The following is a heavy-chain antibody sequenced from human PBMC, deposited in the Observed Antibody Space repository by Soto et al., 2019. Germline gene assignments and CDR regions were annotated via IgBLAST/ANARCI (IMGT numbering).Heavy chain of an antibody. CDR3: ARGLELSYYYYYYMDV. Sequence: QVQLQESGPGLVKPSQTLSLTCTVSGGSISSGGYYWSWIRQHPGKGLEWIGYIYYSGSTYYNPSLKSRVTISVDTSKNQFSLKLSSVPAADTAVYYCARGLELSYYYYYYMDVWGKGTTVTVSS. D-gene: IGHD1-7*01. J-gene: IGHJ6*03. CDR2: IYYSGST. CDR1: GGSISSGGYY. V-gene: IGHV4-31*03.